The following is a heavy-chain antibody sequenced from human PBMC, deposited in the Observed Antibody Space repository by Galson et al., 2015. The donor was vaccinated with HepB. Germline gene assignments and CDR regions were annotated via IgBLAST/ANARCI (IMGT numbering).Heavy chain of an antibody. Sequence: SLRLSCAASGLTFRSYFMTWVRQAPGKGLEWVAKIKPDGSEKYYVDSVKGRFTISRDNGKSSLFLQMNSLRVEDTGIYYCAKEDWWKFDYWGQGALVTVSS. D-gene: IGHD2-8*02. V-gene: IGHV3-7*03. CDR2: IKPDGSEK. CDR3: AKEDWWKFDY. CDR1: GLTFRSYF. J-gene: IGHJ4*02.